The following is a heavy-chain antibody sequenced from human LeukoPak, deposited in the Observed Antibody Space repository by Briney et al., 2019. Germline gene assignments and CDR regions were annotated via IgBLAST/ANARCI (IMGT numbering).Heavy chain of an antibody. J-gene: IGHJ3*02. CDR1: GFTFDDYA. V-gene: IGHV3-9*01. Sequence: GGSLRLSCAASGFTFDDYAMHWVRQAPGKGLEWVSGISWNSGSIGYADSVKGRFTISRDNAKNSLYLQMNSLRAEDTAVYYCAKGLFTMTVVAYDAFDIWGQGTMVTVSS. D-gene: IGHD3-22*01. CDR2: ISWNSGSI. CDR3: AKGLFTMTVVAYDAFDI.